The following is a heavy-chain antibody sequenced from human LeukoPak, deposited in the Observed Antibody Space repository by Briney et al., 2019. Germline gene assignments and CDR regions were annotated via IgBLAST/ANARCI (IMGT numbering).Heavy chain of an antibody. CDR2: IYYSGST. CDR1: GGSISSYY. CDR3: AKDPYFDY. Sequence: SETLSLTCTVSGGSISSYYWSWIRQPPGKGLEWIGYIYYSGSTNYNPSLKSRVTISVDTSKNQFSLKLSSVTAEDTAVYYCAKDPYFDYWGQGTLVTVSS. V-gene: IGHV4-59*01. J-gene: IGHJ4*02.